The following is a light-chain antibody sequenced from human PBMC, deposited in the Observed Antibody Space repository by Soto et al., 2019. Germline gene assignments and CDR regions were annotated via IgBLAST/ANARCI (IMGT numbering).Light chain of an antibody. Sequence: EIVLTQSPGTLSLSPGQRATLSCRASQSGINNYLAWYQQKPGESPRLLIYGASNTASGFPDRFSGSGSGTDFTLTISRLEPEDFAVYHCQQYGSSPRTFGQGTKVEIK. J-gene: IGKJ1*01. V-gene: IGKV3-20*01. CDR2: GAS. CDR1: QSGINNY. CDR3: QQYGSSPRT.